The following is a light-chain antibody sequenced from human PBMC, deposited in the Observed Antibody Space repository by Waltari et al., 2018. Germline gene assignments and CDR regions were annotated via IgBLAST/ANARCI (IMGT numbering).Light chain of an antibody. J-gene: IGKJ4*02. CDR2: GAS. CDR3: QQRRNWPLT. Sequence: WRTRQSVWTYLAWYQQRPGQSPRLLIYGASYRATGIPARFSGSGSETDFTLTISSLQPEDFAVYYCQQRRNWPLTFGGGTRVEI. CDR1: QSVWTY. V-gene: IGKV3-11*01.